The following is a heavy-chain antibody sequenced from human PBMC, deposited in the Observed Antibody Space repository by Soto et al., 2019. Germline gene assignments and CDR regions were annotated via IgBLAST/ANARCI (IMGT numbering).Heavy chain of an antibody. D-gene: IGHD6-13*01. J-gene: IGHJ6*02. CDR2: ISGSGGST. CDR1: GFTFSSYA. V-gene: IGHV3-23*01. CDR3: AKEKAWSSSWLDGMDV. Sequence: EVQLLESGGGLVQPGGSLRLSCAASGFTFSSYAMSWVRQAPGKGLEWVSAISGSGGSTHYADSVKGRFTISRDNSKNTLYLQMNSLRAEDTAVYYCAKEKAWSSSWLDGMDVWGQGTTVTVSS.